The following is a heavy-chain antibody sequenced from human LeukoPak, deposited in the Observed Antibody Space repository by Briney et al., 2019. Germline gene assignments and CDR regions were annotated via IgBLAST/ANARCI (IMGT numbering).Heavy chain of an antibody. CDR3: AKESPHDSSLVDY. J-gene: IGHJ4*02. D-gene: IGHD3-22*01. CDR1: GFTFSSYA. Sequence: GGSLTLSRAASGFTFSSYAMSLVPPAPGKGLEWVSAISSSGGSTYYADSEKGRFTISRDNSKNTLYLQMNSLRAEDTAVYYCAKESPHDSSLVDYWGQGTLVTVSS. CDR2: ISSSGGST. V-gene: IGHV3-23*01.